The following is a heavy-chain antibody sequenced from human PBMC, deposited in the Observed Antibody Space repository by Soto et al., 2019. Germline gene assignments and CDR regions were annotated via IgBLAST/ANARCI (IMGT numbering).Heavy chain of an antibody. CDR1: GGSISSYY. J-gene: IGHJ3*02. CDR2: IYYSGST. V-gene: IGHV4-59*01. Sequence: SETLSLTCTVSGGSISSYYWSWIRQPPGKGLEWIGYIYYSGSTNYNPSLKSRVTISVDTSKNQFSLKLSSVTAADTAVYYCARGAPYYDFWSGWGAFDIWGQGTMVTVSS. CDR3: ARGAPYYDFWSGWGAFDI. D-gene: IGHD3-3*01.